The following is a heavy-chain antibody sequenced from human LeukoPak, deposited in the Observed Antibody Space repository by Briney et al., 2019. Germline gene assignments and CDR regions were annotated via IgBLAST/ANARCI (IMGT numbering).Heavy chain of an antibody. V-gene: IGHV3-74*01. Sequence: GGSLRLSCAASGFTFSNYWMHWVRQAPGKGLVWVSRINGDGSSTSYADSVKGRFTISRDNAKKTLYLQMDSLRAEDTAVYYCARDPYGSGRYWGQGTRVTVSS. J-gene: IGHJ4*02. CDR3: ARDPYGSGRY. CDR2: INGDGSST. CDR1: GFTFSNYW. D-gene: IGHD3-10*01.